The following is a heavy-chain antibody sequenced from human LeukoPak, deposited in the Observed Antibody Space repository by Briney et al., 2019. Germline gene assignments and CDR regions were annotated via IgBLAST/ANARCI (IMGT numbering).Heavy chain of an antibody. J-gene: IGHJ4*02. CDR1: GFTFYSYW. CDR2: INGDGSTS. D-gene: IGHD3-10*01. CDR3: AKDETGIDY. V-gene: IGHV3-74*01. Sequence: GGSLRLSCVASGFTFYSYWMHWVRQAPGKGLVWVSCINGDGSTSNYADSVKGRFTISRDNAKNTLYLQMHSLRAEDTAVYYCAKDETGIDYWGRGTLVTVSS.